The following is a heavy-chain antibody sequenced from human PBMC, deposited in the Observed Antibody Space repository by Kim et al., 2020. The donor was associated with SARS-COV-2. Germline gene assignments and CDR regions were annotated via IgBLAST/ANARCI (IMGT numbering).Heavy chain of an antibody. D-gene: IGHD3-3*01. CDR3: ARGRAGVVPSPILGLGPYYHYYALDV. CDR2: INHSGAT. V-gene: IGHV4-34*01. CDR1: VGSFSGYH. Sequence: SETLSLTCAVYVGSFSGYHWTWIRQSPGKGLEWIGEINHSGATNYNPSLKSRVAISVDTSKNQFSLKVKSVTAADTAIYFCARGRAGVVPSPILGLGPYYHYYALDVWGQGTTVSVSS. J-gene: IGHJ6*02.